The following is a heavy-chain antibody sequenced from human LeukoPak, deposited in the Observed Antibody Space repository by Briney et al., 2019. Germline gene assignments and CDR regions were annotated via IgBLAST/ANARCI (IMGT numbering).Heavy chain of an antibody. J-gene: IGHJ3*02. V-gene: IGHV4-39*01. D-gene: IGHD3-3*01. CDR3: ARQEGNYDFWSGYPHDAFDI. CDR2: IYYSGST. CDR1: GGSISSSSYY. Sequence: SETLSLTCTVSGGSISSSSYYWGWIRQPPGKGLEWIGSIYYSGSTYYNPSLKSRVTISVDTSKNQFSLKLSSVTAADTAVYYCARQEGNYDFWSGYPHDAFDIWGQGTMVTVSS.